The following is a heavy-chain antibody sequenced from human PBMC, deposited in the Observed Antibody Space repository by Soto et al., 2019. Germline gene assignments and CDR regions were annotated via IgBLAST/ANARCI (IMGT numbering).Heavy chain of an antibody. CDR3: AKDLEYYDILTGYYMGGAFDI. CDR1: GFTFSSYA. V-gene: IGHV3-23*01. J-gene: IGHJ3*02. CDR2: ISGSGGST. D-gene: IGHD3-9*01. Sequence: GRLLRLSCAASGFTFSSYAMSWVRPPPGKGLEWVSAISGSGGSTYYADSVKGRFTIPRDNSKNTLYLQMNSLRAEETAVYYCAKDLEYYDILTGYYMGGAFDIWGQGTMVTVSS.